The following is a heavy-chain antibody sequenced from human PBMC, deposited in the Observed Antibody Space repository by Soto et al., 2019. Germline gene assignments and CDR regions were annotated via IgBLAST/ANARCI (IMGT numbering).Heavy chain of an antibody. V-gene: IGHV1-69*12. CDR2: IIPIFGTA. J-gene: IGHJ6*02. Sequence: QVQLVQSGAEVKKPGSSVKVSCKASGGTFSSYAISWVRQAPGQGLEWMGGIIPIFGTANYAQKFQGRVTITADESTSTAYMELSSLRSEGTAVYYCARAIRQRVSGYYYYGMDVWGQGTKVTVSS. CDR1: GGTFSSYA. CDR3: ARAIRQRVSGYYYYGMDV. D-gene: IGHD6-6*01.